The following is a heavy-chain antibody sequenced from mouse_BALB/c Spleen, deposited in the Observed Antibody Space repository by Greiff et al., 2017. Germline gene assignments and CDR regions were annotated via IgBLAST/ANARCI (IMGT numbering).Heavy chain of an antibody. CDR1: GFSLTGYG. Sequence: VKLMESGPGLVAPSQSLSITCTVSGFSLTGYGVNWVRQPPGKGLEWLGMIWGDGSTDYNSALKSRLSISKDNSKSQVFLKMNSLQTDDTARYYCARNGMAYYYAMDYWGQGTSVTVSS. D-gene: IGHD2-1*01. J-gene: IGHJ4*01. V-gene: IGHV2-6-7*01. CDR3: ARNGMAYYYAMDY. CDR2: IWGDGST.